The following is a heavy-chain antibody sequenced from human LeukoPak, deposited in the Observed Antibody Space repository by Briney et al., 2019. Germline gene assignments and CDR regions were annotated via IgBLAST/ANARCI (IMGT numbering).Heavy chain of an antibody. D-gene: IGHD6-13*01. Sequence: GGSLRLSCAASGFTFSSYWMSWVRQVPGKGLEWVSSISSSSSYIYYADSVKGRFTISRDNAKNSLYLQMNSLRAEDTAVYYCARGRGIAASYFDYWGQGTLVTVSS. V-gene: IGHV3-21*01. CDR1: GFTFSSYW. J-gene: IGHJ4*02. CDR2: ISSSSSYI. CDR3: ARGRGIAASYFDY.